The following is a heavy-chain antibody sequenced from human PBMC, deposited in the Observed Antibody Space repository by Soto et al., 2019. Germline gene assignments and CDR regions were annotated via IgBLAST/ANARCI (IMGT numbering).Heavy chain of an antibody. J-gene: IGHJ4*02. Sequence: EVQLVESGGGLVQPGGSLRLSCAASGFTFSTYWMNWVRQAPGKGLEWVANIRQDGSDIHYVDSVKGRFTISRDNAKNSLYLQMNSLRAEDTAVYYCTRQWNDGLVDYWGQGTLVTVSS. CDR3: TRQWNDGLVDY. CDR1: GFTFSTYW. D-gene: IGHD1-1*01. V-gene: IGHV3-7*01. CDR2: IRQDGSDI.